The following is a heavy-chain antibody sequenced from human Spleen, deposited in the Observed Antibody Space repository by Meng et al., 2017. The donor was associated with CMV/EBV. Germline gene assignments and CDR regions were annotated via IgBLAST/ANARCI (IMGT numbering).Heavy chain of an antibody. CDR1: GFTFSSYA. CDR2: IKQDGSEK. J-gene: IGHJ6*02. D-gene: IGHD2-2*01. V-gene: IGHV3-7*03. Sequence: GESLKISCVASGFTFSSYALHWVRQAPGKGLEWVANIKQDGSEKYYVDSVKGRFTISRDLSENTLYLQMNSLRAEDTAVYYCARERVVEPIATPYSRLTYHNYYYGMDVWGQGTTVTVSS. CDR3: ARERVVEPIATPYSRLTYHNYYYGMDV.